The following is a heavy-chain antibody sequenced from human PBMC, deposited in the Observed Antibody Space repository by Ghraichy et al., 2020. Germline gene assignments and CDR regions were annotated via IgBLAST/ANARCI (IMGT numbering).Heavy chain of an antibody. CDR1: GYSFTTYW. J-gene: IGHJ6*02. Sequence: GESLNISCKGSGYSFTTYWIAWVRQMPGKGLEWMGIIYPGDSETRYSPSFQGQVTISVDKSISTAYLQWSSLKASDSAIYHCARGSGSYYDQYFYGMDVWGQGTTVTVSS. CDR2: IYPGDSET. CDR3: ARGSGSYYDQYFYGMDV. V-gene: IGHV5-51*01. D-gene: IGHD3-10*01.